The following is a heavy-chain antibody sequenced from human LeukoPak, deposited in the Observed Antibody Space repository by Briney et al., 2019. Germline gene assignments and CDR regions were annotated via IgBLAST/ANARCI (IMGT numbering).Heavy chain of an antibody. J-gene: IGHJ4*02. CDR1: GFTFSSFG. V-gene: IGHV3-33*01. CDR2: IWYDGSNK. D-gene: IGHD1-26*01. Sequence: GGSLSLSCSASGFTFSSFGMHWVRQAPGKGLEWVAVIWYDGSNKYYADSVKGRFTISRDNSKNTLYLQMNSLRAEDTAVYYCATREEIPLKYVDYSGQGTLVTVSS. CDR3: ATREEIPLKYVDY.